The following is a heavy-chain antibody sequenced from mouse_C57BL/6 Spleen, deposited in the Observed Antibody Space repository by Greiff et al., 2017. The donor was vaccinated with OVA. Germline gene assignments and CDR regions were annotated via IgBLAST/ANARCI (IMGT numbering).Heavy chain of an antibody. CDR3: ARAVATGGAMDY. J-gene: IGHJ4*01. CDR2: INPYNGGT. V-gene: IGHV1-19*01. Sequence: EVQGVESGPVLVKPGASVKMSCKASGYTFTDYYMNWVKQSHGKSLEWIGVINPYNGGTSYNQKFKGKATLTVDKSSSTAYMELNSLTSEDSAVYYCARAVATGGAMDYWGQGTSVTVSS. CDR1: GYTFTDYY. D-gene: IGHD1-1*01.